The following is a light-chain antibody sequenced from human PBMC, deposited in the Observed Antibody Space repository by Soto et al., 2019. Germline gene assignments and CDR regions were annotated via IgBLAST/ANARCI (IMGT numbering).Light chain of an antibody. Sequence: QSALTQPASVSGSPGQSITISCTGVSGDVDDDKYVSWYQHHPGKAPKVIIYDVSNRPSGVSNRFSGSTSGNTASLTISGLQAEDEADYYCSSYTSTRPFVFGSGTKLTVL. V-gene: IGLV2-14*03. CDR1: SGDVDDDKY. CDR3: SSYTSTRPFV. J-gene: IGLJ1*01. CDR2: DVS.